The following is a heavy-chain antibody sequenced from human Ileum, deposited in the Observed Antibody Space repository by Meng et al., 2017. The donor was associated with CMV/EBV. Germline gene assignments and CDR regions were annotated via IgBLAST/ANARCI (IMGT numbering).Heavy chain of an antibody. Sequence: VSADLLRWVRQAPGKGLEWVSFLYRDGHTTYYVDSVKGRLTDSRDNSKKTLDDQINALRIKATALHFAGWLQVTETTSLTACDSDYWGQGTLVTVSS. V-gene: IGHV3-53*01. D-gene: IGHD2-21*02. J-gene: IGHJ4*02. CDR1: VSADL. CDR2: LYRDGHTT. CDR3: GWLQVTETTSLTACDSDY.